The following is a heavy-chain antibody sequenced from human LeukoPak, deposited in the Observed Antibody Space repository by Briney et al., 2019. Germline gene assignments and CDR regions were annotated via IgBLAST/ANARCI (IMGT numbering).Heavy chain of an antibody. D-gene: IGHD5-12*01. CDR1: GYTFTDYY. CDR2: ISPHSDGT. CDR3: ARTHLGGSFYMDV. Sequence: GASVNVSCKASGYTFTDYYIHWVRQAPGQGLEWMGWISPHSDGTNYVEKFKGRVTMTCDTSISTAYMALSRLPSDVTAVFYCARTHLGGSFYMDVWGQGTAVIVSS. V-gene: IGHV1-2*02. J-gene: IGHJ6*03.